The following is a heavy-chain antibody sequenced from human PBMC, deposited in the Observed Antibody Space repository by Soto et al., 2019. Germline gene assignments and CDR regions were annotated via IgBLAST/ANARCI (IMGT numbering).Heavy chain of an antibody. D-gene: IGHD5-18*01. CDR1: GFTFSSYG. Sequence: QVQLVESGGGVVQPGRSLRLSCAASGFTFSSYGMLWVRQAPGKGLEWVAVISYDGSNKYYADSVKGRFTISRDNSKNTLYLQMNSLRAEDTAVYYCAKGWPTAYSPWGQGTLVTVSS. J-gene: IGHJ5*02. CDR3: AKGWPTAYSP. CDR2: ISYDGSNK. V-gene: IGHV3-30*18.